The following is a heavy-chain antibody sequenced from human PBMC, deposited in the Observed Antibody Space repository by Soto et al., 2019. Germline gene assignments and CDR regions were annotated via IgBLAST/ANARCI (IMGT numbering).Heavy chain of an antibody. D-gene: IGHD2-2*01. CDR3: ARGTLV. J-gene: IGHJ4*02. Sequence: QVQLQESGPGLMQPSQTLSLTCTVSGGSIGSGGYWWSWIRQHPGRGLEWIGFVSYTGNTQYNPSLKRRVNISVDTSTKQFSLKLRSVPAADPAVYYCARGTLVWGQGTLVTVSS. V-gene: IGHV4-31*03. CDR1: GGSIGSGGYW. CDR2: VSYTGNT.